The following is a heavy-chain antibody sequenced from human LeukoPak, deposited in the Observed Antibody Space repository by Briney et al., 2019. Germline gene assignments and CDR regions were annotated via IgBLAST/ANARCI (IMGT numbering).Heavy chain of an antibody. J-gene: IGHJ3*02. CDR3: ARENPHRGSHITDDAFDI. CDR1: GGSISSSSYY. D-gene: IGHD3-16*01. Sequence: SETLSLTCTVSGGSISSSSYYWGCIRQPPGKGLECIGSNYYSGSTYYNPSLKSRVTISVDTSKNQFSLKLSSVTAADTAVYYCARENPHRGSHITDDAFDIWGQGTMVTVSS. CDR2: NYYSGST. V-gene: IGHV4-39*07.